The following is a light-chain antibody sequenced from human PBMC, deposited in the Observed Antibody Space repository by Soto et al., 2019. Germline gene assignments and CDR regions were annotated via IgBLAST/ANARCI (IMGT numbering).Light chain of an antibody. J-gene: IGLJ3*02. CDR3: SSLTSSNTWV. V-gene: IGLV2-14*01. CDR2: QVN. CDR1: NSDVGGYDY. Sequence: LTQPASVSGSPGQSITISCTGTNSDVGGYDYVSWYQHYPGKAPKLLIYQVNNRPSGVSSRFSGSKSGNTASLTFSGLQAEDEADYYCSSLTSSNTWVFGGGTKLTVL.